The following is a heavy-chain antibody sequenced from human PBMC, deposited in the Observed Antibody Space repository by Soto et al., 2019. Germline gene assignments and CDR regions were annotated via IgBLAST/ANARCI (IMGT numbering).Heavy chain of an antibody. CDR2: ISGSGGST. Sequence: EVQLLESGGGLVQPGGSLRLSCAASGFTFSSYAMSWVRQAPGKGLEWVSAISGSGGSTYYADSVKGRFTISRDNSKNTLYLQMNSLRAEDTAVYYRAPPPSIAVAGTNFDYWGQGTLVTVSS. J-gene: IGHJ4*02. V-gene: IGHV3-23*01. CDR1: GFTFSSYA. D-gene: IGHD6-19*01. CDR3: APPPSIAVAGTNFDY.